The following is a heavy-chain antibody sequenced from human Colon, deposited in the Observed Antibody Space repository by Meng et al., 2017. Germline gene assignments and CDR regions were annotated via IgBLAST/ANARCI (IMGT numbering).Heavy chain of an antibody. J-gene: IGHJ5*02. Sequence: SETLSLTCAVYGGSFSGYYWSWIRQPPGKGLEWIGEINHSGSTNYNPSLKSRVTISVDTSKNQFSLKLSSVTAADTAVYYCARGEDCSSTSCYGWFDPWTHGTRVTVSS. CDR3: ARGEDCSSTSCYGWFDP. D-gene: IGHD2-2*01. CDR2: INHSGST. CDR1: GGSFSGYY. V-gene: IGHV4-34*01.